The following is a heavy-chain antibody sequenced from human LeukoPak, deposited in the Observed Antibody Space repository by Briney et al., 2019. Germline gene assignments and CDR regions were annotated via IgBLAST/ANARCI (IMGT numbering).Heavy chain of an antibody. CDR2: IYTSGST. CDR3: ARIDIVGATSWFDP. CDR1: GGSISSYY. V-gene: IGHV4-4*07. D-gene: IGHD1-26*01. Sequence: SETLSLTCTVSGGSISSYYWSWIRQPAGKGLEWIGRIYTSGSTNYNPSLKSRVTMSVDTSKNQFSLKLSSVTAADTAVYYCARIDIVGATSWFDPWSQGTLVTVSS. J-gene: IGHJ5*02.